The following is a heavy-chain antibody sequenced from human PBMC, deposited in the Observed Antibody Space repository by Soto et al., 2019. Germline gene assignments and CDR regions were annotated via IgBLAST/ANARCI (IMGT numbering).Heavy chain of an antibody. CDR3: ARDASNGLFDY. CDR1: GFTFRSYA. CDR2: IGGSGGSI. V-gene: IGHV3-23*01. Sequence: PGGSLRLSCAASGFTFRSYAMSWVRQAPGKGLEWVSVIGGSGGSIYYADSAGRFTISRDNSKNTLYLQMSSLRAEDTAVYYCARDASNGLFDYWGQGTLVTAPQ. D-gene: IGHD2-2*01. J-gene: IGHJ4*02.